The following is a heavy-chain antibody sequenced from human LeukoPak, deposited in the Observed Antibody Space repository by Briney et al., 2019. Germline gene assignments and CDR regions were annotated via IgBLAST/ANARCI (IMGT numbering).Heavy chain of an antibody. CDR2: ISGSGGST. CDR1: GFTFSFYG. J-gene: IGHJ4*02. D-gene: IGHD3-22*01. Sequence: GGSLRLSCAASGFTFSFYGMSWVRQAPGKGLEWVSGISGSGGSTYYADSVKGRFTISRDNSKNTLYLQMNSLRAEDTAVYYCAKKSGNPGGYYYDSSGYYYYFDYWGQGTLVTVSS. V-gene: IGHV3-23*01. CDR3: AKKSGNPGGYYYDSSGYYYYFDY.